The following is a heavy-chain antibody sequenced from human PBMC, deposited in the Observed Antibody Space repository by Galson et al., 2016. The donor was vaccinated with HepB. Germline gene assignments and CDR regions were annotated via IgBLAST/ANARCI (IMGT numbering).Heavy chain of an antibody. CDR1: GFSFGNSW. CDR3: ARPVSADEGLGN. V-gene: IGHV3-7*01. Sequence: SLRLSCAASGFSFGNSWVTWVRQAPEKGLEWVANIKPDGTTKNYVGSVRGRFTIARDNAKNSLYLQMNSLRPEDTATYYCARPVSADEGLGNWGQGTLVTVSS. D-gene: IGHD2-8*01. CDR2: IKPDGTTK. J-gene: IGHJ4*02.